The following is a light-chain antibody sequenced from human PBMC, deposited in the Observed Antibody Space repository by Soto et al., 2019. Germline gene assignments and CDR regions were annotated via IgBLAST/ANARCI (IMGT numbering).Light chain of an antibody. CDR3: KDYTIWPLT. CDR1: HSVSTR. V-gene: IGKV3-15*01. Sequence: EIVMTQSPATLSVSPGERATLSCRASHSVSTRLAWYQQKPGQAPRLLIYDASTRATGLPARFSGSGSGTNFTLTISSLQSEDFAVYYCKDYTIWPLTFGGGTK. CDR2: DAS. J-gene: IGKJ4*01.